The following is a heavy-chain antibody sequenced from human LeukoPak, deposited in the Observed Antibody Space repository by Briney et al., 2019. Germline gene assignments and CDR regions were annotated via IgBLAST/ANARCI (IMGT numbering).Heavy chain of an antibody. CDR1: GASVTSSTYF. CDR3: ASRIVVSPTAVETWFDS. V-gene: IGHV4-39*06. CDR2: ISHNGAT. Sequence: SETLSLTCAVSGASVTSSTYFWGWIRQPPGEGPEWLGGISHNGATYYNPSLKSRVTLSLDTSRNQLTLTVTSVTVADTALYFCASRIVVSPTAVETWFDSWGQGTLVAVSS. D-gene: IGHD2-2*01. J-gene: IGHJ5*01.